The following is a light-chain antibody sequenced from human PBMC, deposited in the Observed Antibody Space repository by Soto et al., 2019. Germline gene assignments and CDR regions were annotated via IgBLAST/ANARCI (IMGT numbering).Light chain of an antibody. CDR1: QSISSW. CDR2: DAS. J-gene: IGKJ1*01. CDR3: QHGT. V-gene: IGKV1-5*01. Sequence: DIQMTQSPSTLSASVGDRVTITCRASQSISSWLAWYQQKPGKAPKLLIYDASSLESGVPSRFSGSGSGTEFTLTISSLQPDDFAHYYCQHGTFGQGTKVEIK.